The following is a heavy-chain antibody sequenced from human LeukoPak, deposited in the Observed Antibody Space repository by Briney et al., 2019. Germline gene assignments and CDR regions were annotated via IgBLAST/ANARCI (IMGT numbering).Heavy chain of an antibody. Sequence: ASVKVSCKAFGYTFTSNYMHWVRQAPGQGPEWMGVISPSGGSTTYAQKFQGRVTLTRDMSTSTDYLELSSLRSEDTAVYYCARGLWFGELSEFSPWGQGTLVTVSS. V-gene: IGHV1-46*01. CDR1: GYTFTSNY. CDR2: ISPSGGST. J-gene: IGHJ5*02. D-gene: IGHD3-10*01. CDR3: ARGLWFGELSEFSP.